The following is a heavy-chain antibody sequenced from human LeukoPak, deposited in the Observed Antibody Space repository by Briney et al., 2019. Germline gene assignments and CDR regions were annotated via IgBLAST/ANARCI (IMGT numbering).Heavy chain of an antibody. V-gene: IGHV1-69*13. CDR3: AREGAIAVGATLDC. CDR1: GGTFSSYA. CDR2: IIPIFGTA. Sequence: SVKVSCKASGGTFSSYAISWVRQAPGQGLEWMGGIIPIFGTANYAQKFQGRVTITADESTSTAYMELSSLRSEDTAVYYCAREGAIAVGATLDCWGQGTLVTVSS. J-gene: IGHJ4*02. D-gene: IGHD1-26*01.